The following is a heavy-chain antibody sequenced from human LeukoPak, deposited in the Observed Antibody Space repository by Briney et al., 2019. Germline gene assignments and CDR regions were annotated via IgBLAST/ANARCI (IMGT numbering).Heavy chain of an antibody. CDR2: IYYSGGT. CDR1: GGSISSYY. CDR3: ASNREGEPIDY. V-gene: IGHV4-59*01. Sequence: SETLSLTCTVSGGSISSYYWSWIRQPPGKGLEWIGYIYYSGGTNYNPSLKSRVTISVDTSKNQFSLNLSSVTAADTAVYYCASNREGEPIDYWGQGTLVSVSS. J-gene: IGHJ4*02. D-gene: IGHD3-16*01.